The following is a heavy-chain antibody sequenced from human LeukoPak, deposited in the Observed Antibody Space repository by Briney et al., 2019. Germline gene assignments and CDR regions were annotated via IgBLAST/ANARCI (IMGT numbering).Heavy chain of an antibody. V-gene: IGHV1-8*03. CDR1: GYTFTTYD. D-gene: IGHD6-19*01. Sequence: ASVRVSCKTSGYTFTTYDINWVRQATGQGLEWMGWMNPNSGYTGYAQKFQGRVTITRDTSISTAYMELSSLRSEDTAVYYCARVAGSIDYWGQGTLVTVSS. CDR3: ARVAGSIDY. CDR2: MNPNSGYT. J-gene: IGHJ4*02.